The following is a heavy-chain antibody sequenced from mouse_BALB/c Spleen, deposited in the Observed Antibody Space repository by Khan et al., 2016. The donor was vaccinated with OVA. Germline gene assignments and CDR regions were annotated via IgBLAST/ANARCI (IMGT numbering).Heavy chain of an antibody. CDR1: GYTFTTYW. Sequence: QVQLKQSGAELAKPGASVKMSCKASGYTFTTYWMHWVKQTPGQGLEWIGYINTNSGYTEYTDKFKDRATLSADKSSSTAYLQLNSLTSEDSAIYYYSRDRIDYWGQGTTLTVSS. V-gene: IGHV1-7*01. CDR3: SRDRIDY. J-gene: IGHJ2*01. CDR2: INTNSGYT.